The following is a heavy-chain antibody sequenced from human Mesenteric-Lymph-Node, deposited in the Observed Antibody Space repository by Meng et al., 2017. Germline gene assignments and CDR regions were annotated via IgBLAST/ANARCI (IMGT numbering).Heavy chain of an antibody. Sequence: GESLKISCAASGFNFNPAWMTWVRQAPGKGLEWVGLVKSKTSGGTTGYAAPVKGRFIISRDDSSNTVYLQMNSLKTEDTAVYYCAADISEVGSGGIDYWGHGTRVTVSS. D-gene: IGHD1-26*01. J-gene: IGHJ4*01. CDR2: VKSKTSGGTT. CDR1: GFNFNPAW. CDR3: AADISEVGSGGIDY. V-gene: IGHV3-15*01.